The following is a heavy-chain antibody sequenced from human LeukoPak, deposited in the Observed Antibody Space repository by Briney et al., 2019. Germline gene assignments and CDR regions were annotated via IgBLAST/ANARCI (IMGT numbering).Heavy chain of an antibody. Sequence: ASVKVSCKASGYTFTSYYMHWVRQAPGQGLEWMGIIKPSGGSTSYAQKFQGRVTMTRDTSTSTVYMELSSLRSEDTAVYYCARDGFPYYYDSSGYSLDYWGQGTLVTVSS. CDR3: ARDGFPYYYDSSGYSLDY. D-gene: IGHD3-22*01. CDR2: IKPSGGST. J-gene: IGHJ4*02. CDR1: GYTFTSYY. V-gene: IGHV1-46*01.